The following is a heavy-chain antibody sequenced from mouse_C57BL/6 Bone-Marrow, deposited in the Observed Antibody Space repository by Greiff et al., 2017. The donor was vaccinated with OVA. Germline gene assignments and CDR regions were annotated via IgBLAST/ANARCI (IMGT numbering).Heavy chain of an antibody. J-gene: IGHJ2*01. CDR3: ARAELGRGYFDY. V-gene: IGHV5-16*01. Sequence: EVKLVESEGGLVQPGSSMKLSCTASGFTFSDYYMAWVRQVPEKGLEWVANINYDGSSTYYLDSLKSRFIISRDNAKNILYLQMSSLKSEDTATYYCARAELGRGYFDYWGQGTTLTVSS. CDR1: GFTFSDYY. D-gene: IGHD4-1*01. CDR2: INYDGSST.